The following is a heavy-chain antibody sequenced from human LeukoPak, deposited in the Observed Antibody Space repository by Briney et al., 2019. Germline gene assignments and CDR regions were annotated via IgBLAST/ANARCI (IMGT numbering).Heavy chain of an antibody. CDR1: GGSFSGYY. V-gene: IGHV4-34*01. J-gene: IGHJ5*02. D-gene: IGHD4-11*01. CDR3: ARGNDYSNYFDWFDP. Sequence: SETLSLTCAVYGGSFSGYYWSWIRQHPGKGLEWIGEINHSGSTNYNPSLKSRVTISVDTSKNQFALKLSSVTAADTAVYYCARGNDYSNYFDWFDPRGQGTLVTVSS. CDR2: INHSGST.